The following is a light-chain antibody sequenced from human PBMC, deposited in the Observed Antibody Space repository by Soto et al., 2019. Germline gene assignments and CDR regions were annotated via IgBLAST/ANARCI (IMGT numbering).Light chain of an antibody. CDR1: QSVSSGY. Sequence: EIVMTQSPATLSVSPGERATLSCRASQSVSSGYLAWYQQKPGQAPRLLIYGASSRATGIPDRFSGSGSGTDFTLTISRLEPEDFAVYYCQQYGSSRTFGQGTKVHIK. V-gene: IGKV3-20*01. CDR3: QQYGSSRT. CDR2: GAS. J-gene: IGKJ1*01.